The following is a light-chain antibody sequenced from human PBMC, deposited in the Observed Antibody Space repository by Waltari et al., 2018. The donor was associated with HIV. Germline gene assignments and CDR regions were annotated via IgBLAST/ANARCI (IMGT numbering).Light chain of an antibody. V-gene: IGKV4-1*01. CDR1: QTVLYNSNNKNY. CDR3: QQYFNAPYT. Sequence: DIVMTQSPDSLAVSLGERATINCKSSQTVLYNSNNKNYLSWYQQRPGQPPKLLIYWASTRESGVPDRFSGSGSGTDFTLTISGLQAEDVALYYCQQYFNAPYTFGQGTKVEI. CDR2: WAS. J-gene: IGKJ2*01.